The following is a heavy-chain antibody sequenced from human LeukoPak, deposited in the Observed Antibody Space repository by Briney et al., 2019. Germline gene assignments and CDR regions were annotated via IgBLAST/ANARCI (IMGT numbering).Heavy chain of an antibody. Sequence: SETLSLTCIVSGGSIKNYFCSWIRQPAGKRLEWIGRIYTTTGITDYKPSLRSRVSISADMSKNQFSLKLSSVTAADTATYYCAKSDSGSLVLWGQGTLVTVSS. V-gene: IGHV4-4*07. CDR2: IYTTTGIT. J-gene: IGHJ4*02. CDR1: GGSIKNYF. D-gene: IGHD3-10*01. CDR3: AKSDSGSLVL.